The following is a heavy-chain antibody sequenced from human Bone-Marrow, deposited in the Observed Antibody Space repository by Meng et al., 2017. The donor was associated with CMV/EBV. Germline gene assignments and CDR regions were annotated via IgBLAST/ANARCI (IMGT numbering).Heavy chain of an antibody. J-gene: IGHJ4*02. Sequence: SETLSLTCTVSGGSISSSSYYWGWIRQPPGKGLEWIGSIYYSGSTYDNPSLKSRVTISVDTSKNQFSLKLSSVTAADTAVYYCASGHDFWSGYTGDYFDYWGQGTLVTVSS. CDR1: GGSISSSSYY. CDR2: IYYSGST. D-gene: IGHD3-3*01. CDR3: ASGHDFWSGYTGDYFDY. V-gene: IGHV4-39*07.